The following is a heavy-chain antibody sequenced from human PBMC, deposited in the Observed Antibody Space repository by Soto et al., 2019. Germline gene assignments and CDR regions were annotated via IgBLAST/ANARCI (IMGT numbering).Heavy chain of an antibody. Sequence: GESLNISYKVSGYSFPSFGIGCVSQMTGKCLKWLRSIYPGDSKTRYSPSFQGEVTISADKSITTAYLHWSSLRASDTATYYCVKQHPLDSRAWHNWGQGSLVTVAS. D-gene: IGHD6-19*01. CDR1: GYSFPSFG. CDR2: IYPGDSKT. CDR3: VKQHPLDSRAWHN. J-gene: IGHJ4*02. V-gene: IGHV5-51*01.